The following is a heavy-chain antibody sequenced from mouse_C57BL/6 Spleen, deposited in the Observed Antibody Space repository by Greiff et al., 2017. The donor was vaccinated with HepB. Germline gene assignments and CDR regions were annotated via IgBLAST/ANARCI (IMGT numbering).Heavy chain of an antibody. Sequence: EVQVVESGGGLVKPGGSLKLSCAASGFTFSDYGMHWVRQAPEKGLEWVAYISSGSSTIYYADTVKGRFTISRDNAKNTLFLQMTSLRSEDTAMYYCARGIYYYGSSSYYFDYWGQGTTLTVSS. CDR2: ISSGSSTI. D-gene: IGHD1-1*01. V-gene: IGHV5-17*01. J-gene: IGHJ2*01. CDR1: GFTFSDYG. CDR3: ARGIYYYGSSSYYFDY.